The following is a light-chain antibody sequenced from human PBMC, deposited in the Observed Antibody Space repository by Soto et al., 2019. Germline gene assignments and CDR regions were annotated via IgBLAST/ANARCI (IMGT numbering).Light chain of an antibody. CDR1: QSVSSN. J-gene: IGKJ1*01. CDR2: GAS. V-gene: IGKV3-15*01. Sequence: EIVMTQSPATLSVSPGERATLSCRASQSVSSNLAWYQHKPGQAPRLLIYGASTRATGIPARFSGSGSGTDFTLTISSLQSEDFAVYYCQQYNNWPGTFGQGSKVEIK. CDR3: QQYNNWPGT.